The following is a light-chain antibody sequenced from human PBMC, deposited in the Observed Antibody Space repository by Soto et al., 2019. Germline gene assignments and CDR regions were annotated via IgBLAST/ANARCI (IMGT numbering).Light chain of an antibody. CDR1: QSVSSSY. J-gene: IGKJ5*01. CDR2: GAS. V-gene: IGKV3-20*01. CDR3: QHFGGSTFT. Sequence: PGEGATLSCRSSQSVSSSYIAWYLQRPGQTPSLLIYGASTRATGIPDRFSGSGSGTHFTLTISRLEPGDFAVYYSQHFGGSTFTFGQGTRLEI.